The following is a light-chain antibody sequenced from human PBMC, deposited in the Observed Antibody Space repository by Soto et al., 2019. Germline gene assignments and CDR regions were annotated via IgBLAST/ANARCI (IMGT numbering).Light chain of an antibody. V-gene: IGLV1-40*01. CDR3: QSYDNSLSAGV. CDR2: GND. CDR1: RTNIGAGYH. Sequence: QSVLTQPPSVSGAPGQRVTISCTGSRTNIGAGYHVHWYQQLPGIAPKLLIFGNDNRPSGVPDRFSGSKSGDSASLAITGLQAEDEADYYCQSYDNSLSAGVFGGGTKLTVL. J-gene: IGLJ3*02.